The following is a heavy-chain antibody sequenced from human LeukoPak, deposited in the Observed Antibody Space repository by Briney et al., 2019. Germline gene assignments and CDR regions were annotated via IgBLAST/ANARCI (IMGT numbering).Heavy chain of an antibody. CDR2: IYAGGTT. Sequence: GGSLRLSCAASGFTVTNNYMSWVRQAPGKGLEWVSVIYAGGTTSYADSVKGRFTISRDSSKNTLYLQMNSLRAEDTAVYYCAREGYASGTRYGMDVWGQGITVTVSS. CDR1: GFTVTNNY. D-gene: IGHD3-10*01. J-gene: IGHJ6*02. CDR3: AREGYASGTRYGMDV. V-gene: IGHV3-66*01.